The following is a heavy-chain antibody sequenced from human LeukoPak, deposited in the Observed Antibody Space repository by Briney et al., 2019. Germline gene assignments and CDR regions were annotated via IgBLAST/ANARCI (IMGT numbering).Heavy chain of an antibody. J-gene: IGHJ5*02. CDR1: GFTFSSYT. CDR3: ARDVQSGSLDP. V-gene: IGHV3-30*04. CDR2: VLYDGSDQ. Sequence: GRSLRLSCAASGFTFSSYTMHWVRQAPGKALEGVAFVLYDGSDQYDADSVKGRFTITRDNSKDTVYLQMNSLTVEDTDVYYCARDVQSGSLDPWGQGTLVTVSS. D-gene: IGHD3-3*01.